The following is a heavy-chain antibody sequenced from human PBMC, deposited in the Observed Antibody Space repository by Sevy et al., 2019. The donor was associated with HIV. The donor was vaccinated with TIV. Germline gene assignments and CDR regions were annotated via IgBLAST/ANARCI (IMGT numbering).Heavy chain of an antibody. CDR1: GFTFSPYS. J-gene: IGHJ5*02. V-gene: IGHV3-48*01. Sequence: GGSLRLSCAVSGFTFSPYSMIWVRQAPGKGLEWVSYISGSNSNIYYVDSVKRRFTISRDNAKNSLYMQMNSLRAEDTAVYYCARVDANYDKGFDPWGQGTLVTVSS. D-gene: IGHD3-22*01. CDR2: ISGSNSNI. CDR3: ARVDANYDKGFDP.